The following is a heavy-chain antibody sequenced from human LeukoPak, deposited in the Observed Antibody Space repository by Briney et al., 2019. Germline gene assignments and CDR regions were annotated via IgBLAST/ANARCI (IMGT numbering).Heavy chain of an antibody. D-gene: IGHD3-10*02. J-gene: IGHJ4*02. CDR1: GYSISSGHY. CDR2: IYHSGTT. Sequence: SETLSLTCVVSGYSISSGHYWSWIRQPPGKGLEWIGSIYHSGTTYYNPSLESRVTVSLDTSENQFSLNLRSVTAADTAVYYCARDRMFGDSVEYWGQGTLVTVSS. V-gene: IGHV4-38-2*02. CDR3: ARDRMFGDSVEY.